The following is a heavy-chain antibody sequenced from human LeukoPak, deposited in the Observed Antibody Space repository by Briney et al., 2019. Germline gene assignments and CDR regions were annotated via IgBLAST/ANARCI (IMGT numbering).Heavy chain of an antibody. V-gene: IGHV3-49*03. J-gene: IGHJ6*02. D-gene: IGHD7-27*01. CDR3: TRGGHANLPLGRYYYYGMDV. Sequence: GGSLRLSCTASGFTFGDYAMSWFRQAPGKGLEWVGFIRSKAYGGTTEYAASVKGRFTISRDDSKSIAYLQMNSLKTEDTAVYYCTRGGHANLPLGRYYYYGMDVWGQGTTVTVSS. CDR1: GFTFGDYA. CDR2: IRSKAYGGTT.